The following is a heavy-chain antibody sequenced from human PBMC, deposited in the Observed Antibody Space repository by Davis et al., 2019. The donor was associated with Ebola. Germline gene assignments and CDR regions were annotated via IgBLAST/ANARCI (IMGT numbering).Heavy chain of an antibody. Sequence: SETLSLTCIVSGDSISSGAYSWSWIRQPPGKGLEWIGYTYNNGNTYYNPSLKSRVAMSVDTSKNQFSLRLSSVTAADTAVYFCARAYDSSAYTPGDAFDIWGQGTTVTVSS. CDR1: GDSISSGAYS. CDR2: TYNNGNT. J-gene: IGHJ3*02. D-gene: IGHD3-22*01. V-gene: IGHV4-30-2*03. CDR3: ARAYDSSAYTPGDAFDI.